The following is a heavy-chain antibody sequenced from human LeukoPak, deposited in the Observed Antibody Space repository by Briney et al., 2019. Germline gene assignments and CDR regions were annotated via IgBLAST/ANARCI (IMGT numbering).Heavy chain of an antibody. V-gene: IGHV4-59*08. Sequence: PSETLSLTCTVSGGSISSYYWSWIRQPPGKGLEWIGYIYYSGSTNYNPSLKSRVTISVDTSKNQFSLKVTSVTAADTAVFYCARLANYDFWRGPYPHDAFDIWGQGTMDTVSS. CDR1: GGSISSYY. D-gene: IGHD3-3*01. J-gene: IGHJ3*02. CDR3: ARLANYDFWRGPYPHDAFDI. CDR2: IYYSGST.